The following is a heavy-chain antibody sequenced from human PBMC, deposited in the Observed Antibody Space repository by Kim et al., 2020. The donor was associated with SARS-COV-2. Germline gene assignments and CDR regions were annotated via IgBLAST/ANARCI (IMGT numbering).Heavy chain of an antibody. CDR2: ISAYNGNV. CDR3: AKDFRNPLWRPGMDV. Sequence: ASVKVSCTASGYIFIRYGIIWLRQAPGQGPEWMGWISAYNGNVKYAQNVPDRATMTTDTSTITAYLELSSLRFDDPAVYYCAKDFRNPLWRPGMDVWGQG. CDR1: GYIFIRYG. D-gene: IGHD2-21*01. V-gene: IGHV1-18*04. J-gene: IGHJ6*02.